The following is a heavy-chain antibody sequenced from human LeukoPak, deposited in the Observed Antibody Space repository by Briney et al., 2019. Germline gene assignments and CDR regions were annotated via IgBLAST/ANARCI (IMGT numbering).Heavy chain of an antibody. D-gene: IGHD2-21*02. Sequence: PGGSLRLSCAASGFTFSSYAMSWVRQAPGKGLEWVSVIYSGGSTYYADSVKGRFTISRDNSKNTLYLQMNSLRAEDTSVYYCARDSNCGGDCYSDYWGQGTLVTVSS. CDR1: GFTFSSYA. CDR2: IYSGGST. CDR3: ARDSNCGGDCYSDY. J-gene: IGHJ4*02. V-gene: IGHV3-66*01.